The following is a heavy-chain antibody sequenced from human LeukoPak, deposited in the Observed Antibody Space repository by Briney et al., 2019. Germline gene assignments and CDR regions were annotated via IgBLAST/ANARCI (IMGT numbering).Heavy chain of an antibody. V-gene: IGHV1-18*01. CDR3: AKGRSYEGPGDAFDI. D-gene: IGHD3-16*01. Sequence: ASVKVSCKTSGYSFISYGINWVRQAPGQGLDWMGRISTSNGDTNYAQKFQGRVTMTTDTSTSTVYMELRSLRYDDTAVYYCAKGRSYEGPGDAFDIWGQGTMVTVSS. J-gene: IGHJ3*02. CDR2: ISTSNGDT. CDR1: GYSFISYG.